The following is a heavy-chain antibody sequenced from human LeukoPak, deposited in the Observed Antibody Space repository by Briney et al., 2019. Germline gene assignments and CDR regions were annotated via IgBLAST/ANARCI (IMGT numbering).Heavy chain of an antibody. D-gene: IGHD6-19*01. Sequence: SETLSLTCTVSGGSISSSSYYWGWIRQPPGKGLEWIGSIYCSGSTYYNPSLKSRVTISVDTSKNQFSLKLSSVTAADTAMYYCVHEAVAGTNYWGQGTLVTVTS. CDR1: GGSISSSSYY. CDR3: VHEAVAGTNY. J-gene: IGHJ4*02. V-gene: IGHV4-39*01. CDR2: IYCSGST.